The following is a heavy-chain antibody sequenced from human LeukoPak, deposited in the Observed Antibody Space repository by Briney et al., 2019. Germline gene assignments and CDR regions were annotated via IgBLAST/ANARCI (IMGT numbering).Heavy chain of an antibody. Sequence: PGGSLRLSCAASGFTFSSYAMSWVRQAPGKGLEWVSAISGSGGSTYYADSVKGRFTISRDNSKNTLYLQMSSLRAEDTAVYYCVRIMYSSGWHWFDPWGQGTLVTVSS. J-gene: IGHJ5*02. CDR3: VRIMYSSGWHWFDP. V-gene: IGHV3-23*01. D-gene: IGHD6-19*01. CDR1: GFTFSSYA. CDR2: ISGSGGST.